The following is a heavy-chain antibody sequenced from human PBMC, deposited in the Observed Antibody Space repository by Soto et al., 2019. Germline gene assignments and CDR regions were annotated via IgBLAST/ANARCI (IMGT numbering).Heavy chain of an antibody. J-gene: IGHJ5*01. CDR2: IYHGGST. V-gene: IGHV4-34*01. Sequence: SETLSLTCAVYGGSFSGYYWSWIRQPPGKGLEWIGYIYHGGSTYYNPSLKSRVTISVERSKSQFSLRLTAVTAADTAVYHCARLGRSYQSLDTWGPGTLVTV. CDR1: GGSFSGYY. CDR3: ARLGRSYQSLDT. D-gene: IGHD2-2*01.